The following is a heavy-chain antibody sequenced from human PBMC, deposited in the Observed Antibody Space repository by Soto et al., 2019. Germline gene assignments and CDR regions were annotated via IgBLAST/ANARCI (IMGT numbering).Heavy chain of an antibody. CDR3: ARVAFYYDSSGYPYWYFDL. V-gene: IGHV1-2*04. D-gene: IGHD3-22*01. CDR1: GYTFTGYY. CDR2: INPNSGGT. J-gene: IGHJ2*01. Sequence: ASVKVSCKASGYTFTGYYMHWVRQAPGQGLEWMGWINPNSGGTNYAQKFQGWVTMTRDTSISTAYMELSRLRSDDTAVYYCARVAFYYDSSGYPYWYFDLWGRGTLVTVSS.